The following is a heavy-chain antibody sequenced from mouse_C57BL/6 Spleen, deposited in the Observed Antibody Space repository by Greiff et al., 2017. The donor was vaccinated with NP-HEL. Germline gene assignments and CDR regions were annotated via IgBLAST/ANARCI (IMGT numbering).Heavy chain of an antibody. CDR3: ARSYGKGAMDY. CDR1: GYAFSSSW. Sequence: VKLMESGPELVKPGASVKISCKASGYAFSSSWMNWVKQRPGKGLEWIGRIYPGDGDTNYNGKFKGKATLTADKSSSTAYMQLSSLTSEDSAVYFCARSYGKGAMDYWGQGTSVTVSS. CDR2: IYPGDGDT. D-gene: IGHD2-10*02. V-gene: IGHV1-82*01. J-gene: IGHJ4*01.